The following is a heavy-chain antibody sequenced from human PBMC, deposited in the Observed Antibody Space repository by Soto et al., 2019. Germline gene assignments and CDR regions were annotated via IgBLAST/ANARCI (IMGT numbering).Heavy chain of an antibody. CDR3: ARGPGASGTYHYYFDY. J-gene: IGHJ4*02. CDR2: IYNTGST. Sequence: SETLSLTCTVSGDSVCTYWWSWIRQPPGKGLEWIAYIYNTGSTNYNPSLKSRVTISLDASKNQFSLKLSSVTAADTAVYYCARGPGASGTYHYYFDYWGPGTLVTVSS. D-gene: IGHD3-10*01. CDR1: GDSVCTYW. V-gene: IGHV4-59*02.